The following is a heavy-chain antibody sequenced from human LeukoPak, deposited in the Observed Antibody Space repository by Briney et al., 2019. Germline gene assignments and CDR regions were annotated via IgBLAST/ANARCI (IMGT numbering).Heavy chain of an antibody. CDR3: AIDQGSYSSSGYSDW. CDR1: GFAFSAYA. V-gene: IGHV3-23*01. J-gene: IGHJ4*02. Sequence: GGSLRLSCAASGFAFSAYAMNWVRQAPGKGLEWVSYIHGGSGRTYYADSVKGRFTISRDNAKNTLYLQMNSLRGEDTAVYFCAIDQGSYSSSGYSDWWGQGSLVTVSS. D-gene: IGHD6-13*01. CDR2: IHGGSGRT.